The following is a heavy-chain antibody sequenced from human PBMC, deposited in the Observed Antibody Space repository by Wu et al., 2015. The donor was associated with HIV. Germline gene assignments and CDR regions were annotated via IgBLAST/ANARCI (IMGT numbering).Heavy chain of an antibody. CDR3: ARDPYSSGWFYYFDY. CDR1: GYTFTGYY. Sequence: QVQLVQSGAEVKRPGASVKVSCKASGYTFTGYYMHWVRQAPGQGLEWVGWINPNSDSTNYAQKFQGRVTMTSDTSISTAYMDLRRLTSDDTAVYYCARDPYSSGWFYYFDYWGQGTLVTVSS. D-gene: IGHD6-19*01. CDR2: INPNSDST. J-gene: IGHJ4*02. V-gene: IGHV1-2*02.